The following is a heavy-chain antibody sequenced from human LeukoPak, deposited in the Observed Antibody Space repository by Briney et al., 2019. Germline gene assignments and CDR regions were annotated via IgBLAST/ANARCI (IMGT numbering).Heavy chain of an antibody. CDR1: GGTFSSYA. D-gene: IGHD3-10*01. V-gene: IGHV1-69*01. CDR2: IIPIFGTA. J-gene: IGHJ4*02. Sequence: SVKVSCKASGGTFSSYAISWVRQAPGQGLEWMGGIIPIFGTANYAQKFQGRVTITADESTSTAYMELSSLRSEDTAVYYCASLGVCGSGSYYKKYYFDYWGQGTLVTVSS. CDR3: ASLGVCGSGSYYKKYYFDY.